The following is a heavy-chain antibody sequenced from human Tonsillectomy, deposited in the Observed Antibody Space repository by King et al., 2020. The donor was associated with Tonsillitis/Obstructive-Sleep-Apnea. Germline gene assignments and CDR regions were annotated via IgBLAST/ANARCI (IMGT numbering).Heavy chain of an antibody. D-gene: IGHD4-17*01. Sequence: VQLQQWGAGLLKPSETLSLTFAVYGGSFSGYYCTWIRQPPGKGLEWIGEINHSGSTSYNPSLKSRVNISLDTSKNQFSLKLNSVTAADTAVYYCARGGTTVSWGIWGQGTMVTVSS. CDR3: ARGGTTVSWGI. CDR1: GGSFSGYY. J-gene: IGHJ3*02. CDR2: INHSGST. V-gene: IGHV4-34*01.